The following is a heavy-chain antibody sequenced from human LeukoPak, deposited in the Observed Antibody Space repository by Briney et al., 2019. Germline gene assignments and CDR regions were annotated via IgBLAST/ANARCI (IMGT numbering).Heavy chain of an antibody. J-gene: IGHJ6*03. CDR2: INHSGST. Sequence: SETLSLTCAAYGGSFSGYYWSWIRQPPGKGLEWVAEINHSGSTNYNPSLKSRVTISGDTSKNQFSLKLSSVTAADTAKYYCARGGRQKLVRSYYMDVWGKGTTVTVSS. CDR3: ARGGRQKLVRSYYMDV. D-gene: IGHD6-13*01. V-gene: IGHV4-34*01. CDR1: GGSFSGYY.